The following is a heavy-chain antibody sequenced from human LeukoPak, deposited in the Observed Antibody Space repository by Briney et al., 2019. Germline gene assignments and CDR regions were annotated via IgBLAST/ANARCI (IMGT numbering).Heavy chain of an antibody. Sequence: GASVKVSCKTSGYXFTGYHVXXXRXXXGXXXXXXGWFNANSGATKYAQKFQGRVTMTRDTSIGTDFMELTSLISDDTAIYYCARDPYDGNYFFDYWGQGTLVTVAS. CDR3: ARDPYDGNYFFDY. CDR1: GYXFTGYH. CDR2: FNANSGAT. V-gene: IGHV1-2*02. J-gene: IGHJ4*02. D-gene: IGHD3-3*01.